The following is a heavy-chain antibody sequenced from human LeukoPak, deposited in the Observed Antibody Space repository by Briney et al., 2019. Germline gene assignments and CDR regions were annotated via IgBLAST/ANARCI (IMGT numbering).Heavy chain of an antibody. J-gene: IGHJ4*02. Sequence: PSETLSLTCTVSGGSISSSSYYWGWIRQPPGKGLEWIGSIYYSGSTYYNPSLKSRVTISVDTSKNQFSLKLSSVTAADTAVYYCARGRCSGGSCYNRVYYFDYWGQGTLVTVSS. CDR3: ARGRCSGGSCYNRVYYFDY. CDR2: IYYSGST. V-gene: IGHV4-39*07. CDR1: GGSISSSSYY. D-gene: IGHD2-15*01.